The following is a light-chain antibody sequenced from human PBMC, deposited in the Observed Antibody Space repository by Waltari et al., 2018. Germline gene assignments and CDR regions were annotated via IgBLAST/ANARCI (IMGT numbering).Light chain of an antibody. CDR1: SSDVGSYNL. J-gene: IGLJ3*02. CDR3: CSYGGSSTWV. CDR2: EGT. V-gene: IGLV2-23*01. Sequence: QSALIQPASVSGSPGQSITISCIGISSDVGSYNLVSWYQQHPDNAPKLMIYEGTKRPSGVSKSVSGAKSGNTASLISAGLQAEDEGDYYCSYGGSSTWVFGGGTKLTVL.